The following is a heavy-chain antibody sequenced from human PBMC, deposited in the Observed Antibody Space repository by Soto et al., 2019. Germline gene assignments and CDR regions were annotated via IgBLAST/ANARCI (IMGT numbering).Heavy chain of an antibody. J-gene: IGHJ3*02. D-gene: IGHD2-15*01. CDR1: GGSVNAGDFY. CDR2: INYSGST. CDR3: PRHLGGGSCSGGPCYPRAAFDI. V-gene: IGHV4-30-4*01. Sequence: PSETLALGCTVSGGSVNAGDFYWSWIRQPPGKGLEWIGYINYSGSTYNNPSLKRRVSMSLDTSKNQVSLKLSSVTAADTAVYYCPRHLGGGSCSGGPCYPRAAFDIWGQGTVVTVSS.